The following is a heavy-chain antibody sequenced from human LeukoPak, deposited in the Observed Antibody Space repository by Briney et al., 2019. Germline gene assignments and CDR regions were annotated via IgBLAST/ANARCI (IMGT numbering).Heavy chain of an antibody. CDR1: GGSISSGGYH. CDR3: ARDRIQPFYYMDV. CDR2: IYYSGST. D-gene: IGHD5-18*01. Sequence: SETLSLTCTVSGGSISSGGYHWSWIRQHPGKGLEWIGYIYYSGSTYYNPSLKSRVTISVDTSKNQFSLKLSSVTAADTAVYYCARDRIQPFYYMDVWGKGTTVTVSS. V-gene: IGHV4-31*03. J-gene: IGHJ6*03.